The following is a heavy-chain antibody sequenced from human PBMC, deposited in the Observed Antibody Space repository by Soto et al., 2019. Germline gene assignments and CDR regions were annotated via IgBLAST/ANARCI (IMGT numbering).Heavy chain of an antibody. D-gene: IGHD1-1*01. J-gene: IGHJ4*02. CDR2: ISAHNGNT. CDR1: GYTFTSYG. V-gene: IGHV1-18*01. CDR3: ARGRYGDY. Sequence: QVHLVQSGAEVKKPGASVKVSCKGSGYTFTSYGITWVRQAPGQGLEWMGWISAHNGNTDYAQKLQGRVTVTRDTSTSTAYMELRSLRSDDTDVYYCARGRYGDYWGQGALVTVS.